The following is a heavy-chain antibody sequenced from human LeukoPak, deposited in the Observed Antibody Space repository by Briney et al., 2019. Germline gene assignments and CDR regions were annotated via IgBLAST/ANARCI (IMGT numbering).Heavy chain of an antibody. CDR3: ARAFNGGNALLHFDY. Sequence: PGGSLRLSCAASGFTFSGYSMNWVRQAPGKGLEWVSSISSSSSYIYYADSVKGRFTISRDNAKNSLYLQMNSLRAEDTAVYYCARAFNGGNALLHFDYWGQGTLVTVSS. J-gene: IGHJ4*02. D-gene: IGHD4-23*01. CDR2: ISSSSSYI. CDR1: GFTFSGYS. V-gene: IGHV3-21*01.